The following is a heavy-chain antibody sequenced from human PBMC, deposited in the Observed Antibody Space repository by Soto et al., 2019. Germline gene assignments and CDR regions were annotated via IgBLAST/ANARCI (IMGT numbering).Heavy chain of an antibody. J-gene: IGHJ4*02. Sequence: PGGSLRLSCAASGFTFGTYAMIWVRQAPGMGLEWVSAISGTGGSTYYADSVKGRFTISRDNSRNTLYLQMSSLRAGDTAVYLCARDLGGPDYWGRGTSVTVSS. D-gene: IGHD3-16*01. V-gene: IGHV3-23*01. CDR1: GFTFGTYA. CDR3: ARDLGGPDY. CDR2: ISGTGGST.